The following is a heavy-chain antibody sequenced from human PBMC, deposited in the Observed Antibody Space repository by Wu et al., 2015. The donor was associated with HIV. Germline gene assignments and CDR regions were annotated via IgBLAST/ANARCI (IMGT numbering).Heavy chain of an antibody. J-gene: IGHJ5*02. CDR2: FDPEDGET. CDR3: ARSSGNWFDP. Sequence: QVQLVQSGAEVKKPGSSVRVSCKASGGTFSSYAINWVRQAPGKGLEWMGGFDPEDGETIYAQNFQGRLTMTEDTSTDTAYMELNSLRSEDTAVYYCARSSGNWFDPWGQGTLVTVSS. CDR1: GGTFSSYA. D-gene: IGHD3-22*01. V-gene: IGHV1-24*01.